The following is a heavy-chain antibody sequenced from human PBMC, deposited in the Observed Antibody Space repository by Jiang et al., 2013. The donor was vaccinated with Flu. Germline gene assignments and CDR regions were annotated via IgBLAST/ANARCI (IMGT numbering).Heavy chain of an antibody. CDR3: ARLLFSYYYDSSGSPIDY. CDR1: GFTFSSYS. V-gene: IGHV3-48*01. J-gene: IGHJ4*02. Sequence: VQLVESGGGLVQPGGSLRLSCAASGFTFSSYSMNWVRQAPGKGLEWVSYISSSSSTIYYADSVKGRFTISRDNAKNSLYLQMNSLRAEDTAVYYCARLLFSYYYDSSGSPIDYWGQGTLVTVSS. D-gene: IGHD3-22*01. CDR2: ISSSSSTI.